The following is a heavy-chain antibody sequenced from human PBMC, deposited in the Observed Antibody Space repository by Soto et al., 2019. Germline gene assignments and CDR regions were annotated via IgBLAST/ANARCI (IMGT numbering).Heavy chain of an antibody. Sequence: ASVKVSCKASGYTFTSYYMHWVRQAPGQGLEWMGIINPSGGSTSYAQKFQGRVTMTRDTSTSTVYMELSSLRSEDTAVYYCAKSRRRAFDWLSSFDYWGQGTLVTVSS. CDR1: GYTFTSYY. D-gene: IGHD3-9*01. V-gene: IGHV1-46*03. J-gene: IGHJ4*02. CDR2: INPSGGST. CDR3: AKSRRRAFDWLSSFDY.